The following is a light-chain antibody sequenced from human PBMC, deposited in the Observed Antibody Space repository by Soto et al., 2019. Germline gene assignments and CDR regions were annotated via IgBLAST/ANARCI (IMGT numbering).Light chain of an antibody. V-gene: IGLV2-14*03. Sequence: QSALTQPASVSGSPGQSITISCTGTSSDVGDYNYVSWYQQHPGKAPKLMIFDVTNRPSGVSNRFSGSKSSNTASLTISGLQAEDEADYYCTSYATSSVVFGGGTKLTVL. J-gene: IGLJ2*01. CDR2: DVT. CDR1: SSDVGDYNY. CDR3: TSYATSSVV.